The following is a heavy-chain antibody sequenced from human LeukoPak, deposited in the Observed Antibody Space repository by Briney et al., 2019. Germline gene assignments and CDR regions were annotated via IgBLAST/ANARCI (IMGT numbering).Heavy chain of an antibody. D-gene: IGHD6-13*01. V-gene: IGHV1-46*01. CDR1: GYTFTGYY. CDR3: ATASRAAADAYYFDY. Sequence: ASVKVSCKASGYTFTGYYMHWVRQAPGQGLEWMGIINPSGGSTSYAQKFQGRVTMTRDTSTSTVYMELSSLRSEDTAVYYCATASRAAADAYYFDYWGQGTLVTVSS. J-gene: IGHJ4*02. CDR2: INPSGGST.